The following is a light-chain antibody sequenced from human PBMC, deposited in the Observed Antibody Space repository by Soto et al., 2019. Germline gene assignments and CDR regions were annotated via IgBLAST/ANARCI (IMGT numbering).Light chain of an antibody. CDR2: EVS. CDR1: SSDVGGYNY. V-gene: IGLV2-14*01. CDR3: SSYTSSSILYV. J-gene: IGLJ1*01. Sequence: QSALTQPASVSGSPGQSITISCTGTSSDVGGYNYVSWYQQHPGKAPKLMIYEVSNRPSGVSNRFSGSKSANTASLTISGLQAEDEADYYCSSYTSSSILYVFGTGTKLTVL.